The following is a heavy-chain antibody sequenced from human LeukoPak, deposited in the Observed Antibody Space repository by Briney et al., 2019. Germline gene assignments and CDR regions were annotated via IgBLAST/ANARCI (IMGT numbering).Heavy chain of an antibody. CDR2: ISYDGSNK. J-gene: IGHJ4*02. CDR1: RFSFSIYA. V-gene: IGHV3-30*04. D-gene: IGHD2-21*01. Sequence: GGSLRLSCAASRFSFSIYAMHWVRQAPGKGLEWVAIISYDGSNKYYADSVKGRFTISRDNSKNTLYLQMNSLRAEDAAVYFCAKAPVTSCRGAYCYPFDSWGQGTLVTVSS. CDR3: AKAPVTSCRGAYCYPFDS.